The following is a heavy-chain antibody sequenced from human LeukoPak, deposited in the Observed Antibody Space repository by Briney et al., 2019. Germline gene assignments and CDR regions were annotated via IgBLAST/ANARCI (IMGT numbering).Heavy chain of an antibody. J-gene: IGHJ4*02. CDR1: GYTFRKYG. Sequence: ASVKVSCKTSGYTFRKYGISWVRQAPGQGPEWIGWISAYDGNTNYAQKLQDRLTLTTDTSTDTAHMELRGLRSDDTAVYYCARARADRSGYYRYWGQGTLVTVSS. CDR3: ARARADRSGYYRY. V-gene: IGHV1-18*01. D-gene: IGHD3-22*01. CDR2: ISAYDGNT.